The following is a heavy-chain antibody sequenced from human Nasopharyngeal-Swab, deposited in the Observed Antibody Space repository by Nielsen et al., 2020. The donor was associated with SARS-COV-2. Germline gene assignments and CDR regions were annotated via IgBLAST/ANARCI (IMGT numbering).Heavy chain of an antibody. D-gene: IGHD2-15*01. Sequence: GESLKISCAASRLSFSSFAMSWVRQAPGKGLEWVANIKGDGSARYYVDSVRGRFTVSRDNAKNSLYLQMNSLRVEDTALYYCAGESGPNGFDIWGQGAMITVSS. CDR3: AGESGPNGFDI. CDR2: IKGDGSAR. V-gene: IGHV3-7*01. J-gene: IGHJ3*02. CDR1: RLSFSSFA.